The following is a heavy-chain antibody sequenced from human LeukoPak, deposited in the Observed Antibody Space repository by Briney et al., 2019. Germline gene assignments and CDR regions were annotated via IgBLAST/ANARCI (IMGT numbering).Heavy chain of an antibody. V-gene: IGHV4-34*01. CDR2: INHSGST. Sequence: SETLSLTCAVYGGSFSGYYWSWIRQPPGKGLEWIGEINHSGSTNYNPSLKSRVTISVDASKNQFSLKLSSVTAADTAVYYCARHNAGGMYYYDSSGYFDYWGQGTLVTVSS. CDR3: ARHNAGGMYYYDSSGYFDY. D-gene: IGHD3-22*01. J-gene: IGHJ4*02. CDR1: GGSFSGYY.